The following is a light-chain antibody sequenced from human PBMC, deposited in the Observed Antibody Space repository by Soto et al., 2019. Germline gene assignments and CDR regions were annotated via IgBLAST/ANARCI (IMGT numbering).Light chain of an antibody. CDR1: SSVVGGYNY. CDR3: CSYAGSYTFV. CDR2: DVS. Sequence: QSALTQPPSVSGAPGQRVTISCTGTSSVVGGYNYVSWYQQHPGKAPKLMIYDVSKRPSGVPDRFSGSKSGNTASLTISGLQAEDEADYYCCSYAGSYTFVFGTGTKVTVL. J-gene: IGLJ1*01. V-gene: IGLV2-11*01.